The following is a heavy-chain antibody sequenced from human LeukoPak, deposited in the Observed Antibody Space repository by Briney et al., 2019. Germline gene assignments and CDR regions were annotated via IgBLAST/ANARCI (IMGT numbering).Heavy chain of an antibody. V-gene: IGHV1-8*01. CDR3: ARGGIAARRGKYYFDY. D-gene: IGHD6-6*01. CDR1: GYTFTSYD. J-gene: IGHJ4*02. CDR2: MNPNSGNT. Sequence: GASVKVSCEASGYTFTSYDINWVRQATGQGLEWMGWMNPNSGNTGYAQKFQGRVTMTRNTSISTAYMELSSLRSEDTAVYYCARGGIAARRGKYYFDYWGQGTLVTVSS.